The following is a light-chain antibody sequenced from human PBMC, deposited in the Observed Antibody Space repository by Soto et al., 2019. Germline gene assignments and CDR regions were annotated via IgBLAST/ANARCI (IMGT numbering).Light chain of an antibody. Sequence: DIQMTQSPSTLSASVGARVTITCRASQSIRNWLAWYQDKPGKAPKLLIYGASSLESGVPSRFSGSGSGTEFTLTIGGLQPDDFATYYCQHYNAFPWPFGQGTKVEIK. J-gene: IGKJ1*01. CDR1: QSIRNW. CDR2: GAS. V-gene: IGKV1-5*01. CDR3: QHYNAFPWP.